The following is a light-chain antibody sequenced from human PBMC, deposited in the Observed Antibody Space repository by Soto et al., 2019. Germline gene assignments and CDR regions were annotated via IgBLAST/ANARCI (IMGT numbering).Light chain of an antibody. CDR2: EVS. J-gene: IGKJ1*01. CDR3: MQSIYLFRT. Sequence: DIVMTQTPLSLSVTPGQPAFISCKSSQSLLHSDGRTSLYWYLQKPGQPPQLLIYEVSNRFSGGTDRCSGSGSWTEFTLKISRVEAEDVVVYYCMQSIYLFRTFGQGTKVEIK. CDR1: QSLLHSDGRTS. V-gene: IGKV2D-29*01.